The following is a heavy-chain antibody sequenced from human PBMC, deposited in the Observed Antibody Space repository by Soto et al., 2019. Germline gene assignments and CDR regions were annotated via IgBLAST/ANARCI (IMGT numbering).Heavy chain of an antibody. CDR3: ARSSGWRQVVGYKYGLDV. Sequence: QVQLVESGGGLVKPGGSLRLSCAVSGFTVSDHYMTWIRQAPGKGLEWVSYISGSGTYTNYADSVKGRFIISRDIAQNSLRLQINRRRAEDTAVYYCARSSGWRQVVGYKYGLDVWGQGTAVTVSS. CDR2: ISGSGTYT. V-gene: IGHV3-11*06. CDR1: GFTVSDHY. D-gene: IGHD3-22*01. J-gene: IGHJ6*02.